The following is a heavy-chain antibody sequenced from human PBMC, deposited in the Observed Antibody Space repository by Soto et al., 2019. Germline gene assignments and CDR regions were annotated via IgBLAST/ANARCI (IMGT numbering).Heavy chain of an antibody. CDR3: AKAEFDP. CDR2: ISYDGSNK. Sequence: GGSLRLSCAASGFTFSSYGMHWVRQAPGKGLEWVAVISYDGSNKYYADSVKGRFTISRDNSKNTLYLQMNSLRAEDTAVYYCAKAEFDPWGQGTLVTVSS. CDR1: GFTFSSYG. J-gene: IGHJ5*02. V-gene: IGHV3-30*18.